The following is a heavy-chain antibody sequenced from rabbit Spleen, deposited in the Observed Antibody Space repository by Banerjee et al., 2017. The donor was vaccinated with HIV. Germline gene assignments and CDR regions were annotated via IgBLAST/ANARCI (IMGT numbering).Heavy chain of an antibody. CDR2: IYTGNSKT. CDR1: GFSFSSSDY. Sequence: QSLEESGGGLVQPEGSLTLTCTTSGFSFSSSDYMCWVRQAPGKGLEWIACIYTGNSKTYYASWAKGRFTISKTSSTTVTLQMTSLTVADTATYFCARDAGSGAYIDGYFNLWGQGTLVTVS. CDR3: ARDAGSGAYIDGYFNL. J-gene: IGHJ4*01. V-gene: IGHV1S40*01. D-gene: IGHD8-1*01.